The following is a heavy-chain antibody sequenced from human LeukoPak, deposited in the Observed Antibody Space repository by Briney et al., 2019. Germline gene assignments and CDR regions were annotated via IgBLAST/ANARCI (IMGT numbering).Heavy chain of an antibody. Sequence: SVKVSCKASGGTFSSYAISWVRRAPGQGLEWMGGIIPIFGTANYAQKFQGRVTITADESTSAAYMELSSLRYEDTAVYYCARSGSSSWLFDYWGQGTLVTVSS. D-gene: IGHD6-13*01. J-gene: IGHJ4*02. CDR1: GGTFSSYA. V-gene: IGHV1-69*01. CDR3: ARSGSSSWLFDY. CDR2: IIPIFGTA.